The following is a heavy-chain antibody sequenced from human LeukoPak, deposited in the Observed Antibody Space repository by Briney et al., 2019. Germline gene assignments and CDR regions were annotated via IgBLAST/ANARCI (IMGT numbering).Heavy chain of an antibody. CDR1: GFTYDDYA. CDR3: AKDIATGNRLYYFDY. CDR2: ISWDSGSI. J-gene: IGHJ4*02. Sequence: PGGSLRLSCAASGFTYDDYAMHWVRQAPGKGLECVSVISWDSGSIGYADSVKGRFTISRDNAKNSLYLQMNSLRAEDTALYYCAKDIATGNRLYYFDYWGQGTLVTVSS. D-gene: IGHD1-14*01. V-gene: IGHV3-9*01.